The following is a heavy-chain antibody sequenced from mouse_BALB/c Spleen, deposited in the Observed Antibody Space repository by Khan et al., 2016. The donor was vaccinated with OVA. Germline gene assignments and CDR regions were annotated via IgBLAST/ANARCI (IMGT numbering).Heavy chain of an antibody. Sequence: QVQLQQSGAELARPGASVKMSCKASGYTFTNYSMHWVKQRPGQGLEWIGYINPSSGYTNYNQNFNDKATLTTDRSSHTAYMQLSSLTSDDSAVYYRVRIPIPPYYFDYWGQGTTLTVSS. J-gene: IGHJ2*01. CDR1: GYTFTNYS. V-gene: IGHV1-4*01. CDR2: INPSSGYT. CDR3: VRIPIPPYYFDY.